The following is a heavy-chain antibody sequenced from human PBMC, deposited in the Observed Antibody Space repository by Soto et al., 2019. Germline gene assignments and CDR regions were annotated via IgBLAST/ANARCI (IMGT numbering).Heavy chain of an antibody. CDR2: INAGNGNT. V-gene: IGHV1-3*01. CDR1: GYTFTSYA. J-gene: IGHJ5*02. Sequence: QVQLVQSGAEVKKPGASVKVSCKASGYTFTSYAMHWVRQAPGQRLEWMGWINAGNGNTKYSQKFQGRVTITRDTSASTAYMELSSLRSADTAVYYCARGGDYGDTKSWFDPWGQGTLVTVSS. CDR3: ARGGDYGDTKSWFDP. D-gene: IGHD4-17*01.